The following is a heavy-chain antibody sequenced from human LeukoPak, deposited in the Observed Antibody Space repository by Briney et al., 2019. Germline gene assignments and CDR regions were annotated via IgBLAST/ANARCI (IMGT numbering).Heavy chain of an antibody. CDR3: ARGYDYIDY. CDR1: GGSISSSSYY. V-gene: IGHV4-39*07. J-gene: IGHJ4*02. CDR2: IYYSGST. D-gene: IGHD5-12*01. Sequence: PSETLSLTCTVSGGSISSSSYYWGWIRQPPGKGLEWIGSIYYSGSTYYNPSLKSRVTISVDTSRNQFSLKLSSVTAADTAVYYCARGYDYIDYWGQGTLITVSS.